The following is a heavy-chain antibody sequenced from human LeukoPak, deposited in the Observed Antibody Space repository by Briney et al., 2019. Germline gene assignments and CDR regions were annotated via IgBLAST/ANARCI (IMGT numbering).Heavy chain of an antibody. D-gene: IGHD6-19*01. CDR3: AKDRGAVAVFRWYYFDY. V-gene: IGHV3-23*01. CDR1: GFTFSSYA. Sequence: PGGSLRLSCAASGFTFSSYAMSWVRQAPGKGLEWVSAISGSGGSTYYADSVKGRFTISRDNSKNTLYLQMNSLRAEDTAVYYCAKDRGAVAVFRWYYFDYWGQGTLVTVSS. J-gene: IGHJ4*02. CDR2: ISGSGGST.